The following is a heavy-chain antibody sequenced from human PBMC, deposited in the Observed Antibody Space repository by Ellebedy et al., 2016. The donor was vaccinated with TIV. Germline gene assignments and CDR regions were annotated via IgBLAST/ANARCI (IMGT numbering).Heavy chain of an antibody. CDR3: AGRPYYYDSSGYYYGAEYFQH. CDR2: IYYSGST. Sequence: GSLRLXXAVSGGSVSSGSYYWSWIRQPPGKGLEWIGYIYYSGSTNYNPSLKSRVTISVDTSKNQFSLKLSSVTAADTAVYYCAGRPYYYDSSGYYYGAEYFQHWGQGTLVTVSS. J-gene: IGHJ1*01. D-gene: IGHD3-22*01. V-gene: IGHV4-61*01. CDR1: GGSVSSGSYY.